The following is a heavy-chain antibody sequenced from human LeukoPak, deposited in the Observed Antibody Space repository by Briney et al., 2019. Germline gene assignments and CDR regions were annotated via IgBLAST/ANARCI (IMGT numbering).Heavy chain of an antibody. D-gene: IGHD2-2*01. J-gene: IGHJ5*02. CDR3: ARVGSTRTGINWFDP. CDR1: GGSISSYY. CDR2: IYYSGST. V-gene: IGHV4-59*12. Sequence: PSETLSLTCTVSGGSISSYYWSWIRQPPGKGLEWIGYIYYSGSTNYNPSLKSRVTISVDTSKNQFSLNLTSVTAADTAVYYCARVGSTRTGINWFDPWGQGTLVTVPS.